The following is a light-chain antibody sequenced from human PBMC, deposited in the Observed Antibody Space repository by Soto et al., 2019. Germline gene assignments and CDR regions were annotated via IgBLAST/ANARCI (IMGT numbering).Light chain of an antibody. Sequence: EIVMTQSPATLSVSPGERATLSCRASQSVSSNLAWYQQKPGQAPRLLIYGASTRATGIPARFSGSGSGTGFTLTISSLQSEDFAVYYCQQYDSLPPTFGGGTKVEIK. CDR1: QSVSSN. CDR2: GAS. CDR3: QQYDSLPPT. V-gene: IGKV3-15*01. J-gene: IGKJ4*01.